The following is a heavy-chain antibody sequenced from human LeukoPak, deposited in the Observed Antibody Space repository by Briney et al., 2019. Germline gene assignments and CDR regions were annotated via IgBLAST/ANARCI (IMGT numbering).Heavy chain of an antibody. CDR1: GYTFTSYD. Sequence: ASVKVSCKASGYTFTSYDFNWVRQATGQRPEWMGWMSPNSGDTGYAQKFQDRVTMTRNTSISTAYMELSSLRSDDTAVYYCARRVCSTSCYRARSYYGMDVWGQGTTVTVSS. CDR2: MSPNSGDT. CDR3: ARRVCSTSCYRARSYYGMDV. J-gene: IGHJ6*02. D-gene: IGHD2-2*02. V-gene: IGHV1-8*01.